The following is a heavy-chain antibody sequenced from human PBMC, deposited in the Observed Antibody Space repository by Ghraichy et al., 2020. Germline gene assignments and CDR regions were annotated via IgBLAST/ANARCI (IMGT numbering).Heavy chain of an antibody. V-gene: IGHV4-39*01. J-gene: IGHJ3*02. Sequence: SETLSLTCTVSGGSINNVNYFWAWNRQPPGKGLEWLGGIYYTGNTKFNPSLKSRVTITADTSKNQFSLKLTSVTAVDTAVYFCARRVEYGSPRWSFDMWGQGTMVTVSS. CDR2: IYYTGNT. CDR3: ARRVEYGSPRWSFDM. CDR1: GGSINNVNYF. D-gene: IGHD1-26*01.